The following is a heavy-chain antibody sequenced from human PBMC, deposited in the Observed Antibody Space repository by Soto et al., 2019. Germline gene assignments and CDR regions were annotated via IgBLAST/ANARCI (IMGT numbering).Heavy chain of an antibody. V-gene: IGHV2-5*02. J-gene: IGHJ4*02. D-gene: IGHD3-10*01. CDR1: GFSFTTGGVG. CDR2: IYWDDDK. Sequence: QITLKESGPTLVKPTQTLTLTCTFSGFSFTTGGVGVGWIRQPPGKALEWLALIYWDDDKRYSPSLKSRLTIPKDTSKNQVVLTVTNMDPVDTATYFCARAQWFGDPFDHWGQGALVTVSS. CDR3: ARAQWFGDPFDH.